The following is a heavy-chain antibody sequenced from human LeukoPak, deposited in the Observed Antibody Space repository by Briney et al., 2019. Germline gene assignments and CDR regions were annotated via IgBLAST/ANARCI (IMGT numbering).Heavy chain of an antibody. CDR2: ISSSSSTI. V-gene: IGHV3-48*04. CDR1: GFTFSTYA. Sequence: PGGSLRLSCAASGFTFSTYAMNWVRQAPGKGLEWVSYISSSSSTIYYADSVKGRFTISRDNAKNSLYLQMNSLRAEDTAVYYCARGSLDYYGSGSYFWGQGTLVTVSS. CDR3: ARGSLDYYGSGSYF. D-gene: IGHD3-10*01. J-gene: IGHJ4*02.